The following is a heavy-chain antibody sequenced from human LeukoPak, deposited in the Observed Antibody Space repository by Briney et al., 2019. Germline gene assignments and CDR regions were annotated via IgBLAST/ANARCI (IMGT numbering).Heavy chain of an antibody. Sequence: ASVKVSCKASGYTFTRYGISWVRQTPGQGLEWMGSISAYNGNTNYAQKLQGRVTMTTDTSTSTAYMELRSLRSDVTAVYYCARSGYSGYDSRYYYYYGMDVWGQGTTVTVSS. D-gene: IGHD5-12*01. CDR1: GYTFTRYG. CDR2: ISAYNGNT. V-gene: IGHV1-18*04. J-gene: IGHJ6*02. CDR3: ARSGYSGYDSRYYYYYGMDV.